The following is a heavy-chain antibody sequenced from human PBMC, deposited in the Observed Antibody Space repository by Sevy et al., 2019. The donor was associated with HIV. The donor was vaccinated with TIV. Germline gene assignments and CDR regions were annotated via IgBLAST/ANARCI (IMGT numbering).Heavy chain of an antibody. CDR2: IYVGRNT. V-gene: IGHV3-53*01. CDR3: VRERAGIDH. D-gene: IGHD6-19*01. Sequence: GGSLRLSCAASGFTVTFNSMSWVRQAPGRGLVWVSVIYVGRNTYYADTVKGRFTIFRDSFKDTVDLQMDSLRPEDSGVYDCVRERAGIDHWGQGSLVTVSS. CDR1: GFTVTFNS. J-gene: IGHJ4*02.